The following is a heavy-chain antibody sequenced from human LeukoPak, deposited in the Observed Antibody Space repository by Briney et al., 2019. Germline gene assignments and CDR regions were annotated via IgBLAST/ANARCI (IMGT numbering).Heavy chain of an antibody. CDR1: GYILTELS. J-gene: IGHJ3*02. CDR2: FDPEDGET. V-gene: IGHV1-24*01. D-gene: IGHD6-13*01. Sequence: GASVKVSCKVSGYILTELSMHWVRQAPGKGLEWMGGFDPEDGETIYAQKFQGRVTMTEDTSTDTAYMELSSLRSEDTAVYHCATGGRATAGPDAFDIWGQGTMVTVSS. CDR3: ATGGRATAGPDAFDI.